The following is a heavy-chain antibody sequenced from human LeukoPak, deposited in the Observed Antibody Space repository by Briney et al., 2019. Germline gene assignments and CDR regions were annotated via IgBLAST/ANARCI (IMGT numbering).Heavy chain of an antibody. CDR3: ARSNYYYYGMDV. CDR1: GASISSSSYY. Sequence: PSETLSLTCTVSGASISSSSYYWNWLRQPPGKGLEWIGSIFYSGNTYFNPSLKSRVSISVDTSKNQFSLKLSSVTAADTAVYYCARSNYYYYGMDVWGQGATVTVSS. V-gene: IGHV4-39*01. J-gene: IGHJ6*02. CDR2: IFYSGNT.